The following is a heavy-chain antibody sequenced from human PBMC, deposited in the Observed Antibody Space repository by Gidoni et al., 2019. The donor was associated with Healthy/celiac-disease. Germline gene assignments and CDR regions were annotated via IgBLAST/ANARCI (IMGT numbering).Heavy chain of an antibody. CDR3: ARELLWFGETLYYYGMDV. V-gene: IGHV3-48*03. Sequence: EVQLVESGGGLVQHGGSLRLSCAASGFTFSSYEMNWVRQAPGKGLEWVSYISSSVSTIYYADSVKGRFTISRDNAKNSLYLQMNSLRAEDTAVYYCARELLWFGETLYYYGMDVWGQGTTVTVSS. D-gene: IGHD3-10*01. CDR1: GFTFSSYE. J-gene: IGHJ6*02. CDR2: ISSSVSTI.